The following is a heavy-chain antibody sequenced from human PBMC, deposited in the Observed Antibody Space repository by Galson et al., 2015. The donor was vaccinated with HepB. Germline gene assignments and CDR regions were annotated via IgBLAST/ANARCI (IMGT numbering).Heavy chain of an antibody. J-gene: IGHJ4*02. CDR1: GFTFSSYA. CDR3: AKGTMIVVVIPFDY. Sequence: SLRLSCAASGFTFSSYAMSWVRQAPGKGLEWVSAISGNGGSTYYADSVKGRFTISRDNSKNTLYLQMNSLRAEDTAVYYCAKGTMIVVVIPFDYWGQGTLVTVSS. CDR2: ISGNGGST. D-gene: IGHD3-22*01. V-gene: IGHV3-23*01.